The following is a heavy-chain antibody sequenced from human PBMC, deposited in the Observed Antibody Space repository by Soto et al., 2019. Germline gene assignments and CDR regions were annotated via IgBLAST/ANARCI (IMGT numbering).Heavy chain of an antibody. CDR3: ARVREELKSAFDI. CDR2: IRSNPKTYAT. V-gene: IGHV3-73*01. CDR1: GFTFSVST. Sequence: LRLSCAASGFTFSVSTMHWVRHAPGEGLEWVGRIRSNPKTYATAYSASLQGRVIISRDDSKNTAYLQMNSLKTDDTAVYYCARVREELKSAFDIWGQGTMVTVS. D-gene: IGHD3-10*01. J-gene: IGHJ3*02.